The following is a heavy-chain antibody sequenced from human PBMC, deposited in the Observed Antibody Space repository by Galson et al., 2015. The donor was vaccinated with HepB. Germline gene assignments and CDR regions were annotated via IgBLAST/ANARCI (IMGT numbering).Heavy chain of an antibody. V-gene: IGHV1-18*04. CDR2: ISAYNGNT. J-gene: IGHJ6*02. D-gene: IGHD3-9*01. CDR1: GYTFTSYG. Sequence: SVKVSCKASGYTFTSYGISWVRQAPGQGLEWMGWISAYNGNTNYAQKLQGRVTMTTDTSTSTAYMELRSLRFDDTAVYYCARDDRYFDWLSNYYYYGMDVWGQGTTVTVSS. CDR3: ARDDRYFDWLSNYYYYGMDV.